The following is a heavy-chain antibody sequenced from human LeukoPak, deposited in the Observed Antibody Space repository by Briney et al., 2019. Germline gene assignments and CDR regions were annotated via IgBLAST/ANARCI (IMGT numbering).Heavy chain of an antibody. CDR1: GDSTSSDH. J-gene: IGHJ4*02. D-gene: IGHD1-26*01. Sequence: SETLSLTCTVSGDSTSSDHWIWVRQPPGKGLDWIGHISYRGSMKYNPSLESRVSISLDTSNNQFSLKLTTLTAADTAVYYCVVYIAGGGGRGYWDQGTLVTVSS. CDR2: ISYRGSM. V-gene: IGHV4-59*01. CDR3: VVYIAGGGGRGY.